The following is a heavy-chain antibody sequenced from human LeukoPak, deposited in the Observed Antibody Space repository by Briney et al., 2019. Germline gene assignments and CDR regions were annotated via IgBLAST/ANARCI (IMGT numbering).Heavy chain of an antibody. CDR2: MSTDGSRT. V-gene: IGHV3-74*01. Sequence: PGGSLRLSCAASGVTFSSYWMNWGRQSPGKGLVWVSRMSTDGSRTNSADSVKRRFTLYRDNAQNTLYLQMNSLRAEDTAVYYCVREYSSSSGRAFDIWGQGTMVTVSP. CDR3: VREYSSSSGRAFDI. J-gene: IGHJ3*02. D-gene: IGHD6-6*01. CDR1: GVTFSSYW.